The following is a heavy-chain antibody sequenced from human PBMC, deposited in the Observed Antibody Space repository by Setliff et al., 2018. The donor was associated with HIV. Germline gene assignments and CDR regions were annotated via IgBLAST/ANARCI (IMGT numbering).Heavy chain of an antibody. CDR3: ARLGGYYYGDAFDI. CDR2: IFSSGST. CDR1: GDSISSYS. J-gene: IGHJ3*02. Sequence: NPSETLSLTCTVSGDSISSYSWNWIRQSPGGGLEWIGFIFSSGSTKYNPSLQSRVTMSIDTSKNQFSLKLSSVTAADTAVYYCARLGGYYYGDAFDIWGQGTMVTVSS. D-gene: IGHD3-22*01. V-gene: IGHV4-4*09.